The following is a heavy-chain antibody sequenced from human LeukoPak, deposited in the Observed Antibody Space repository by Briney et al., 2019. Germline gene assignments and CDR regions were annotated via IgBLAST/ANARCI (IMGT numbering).Heavy chain of an antibody. CDR1: GYSISSGYY. D-gene: IGHD6-19*01. Sequence: PSETLSLTCTVSGYSISSGYYWGWIRQPPGKGLEWIGSIYYSGSTYYNPSLKSRVTISVDTSKNQFSLKLSSVTAADTAVYYCARDKAVAGTNNFDYWGQGTLVTVSS. CDR3: ARDKAVAGTNNFDY. J-gene: IGHJ4*02. CDR2: IYYSGST. V-gene: IGHV4-38-2*02.